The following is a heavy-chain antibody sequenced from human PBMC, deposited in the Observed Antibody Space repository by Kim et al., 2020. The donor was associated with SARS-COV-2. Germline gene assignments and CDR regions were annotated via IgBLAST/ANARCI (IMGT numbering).Heavy chain of an antibody. Sequence: SETLSLTCAVYGGSFSGYYWSWIRQPPGKGLEWIGEINHSGSTNYNPSLKSRVTISVDTSKNQFSLKLSSVTAADTAVYYCARGDFKVRGVRGYFQHWG. J-gene: IGHJ1*01. CDR2: INHSGST. V-gene: IGHV4-34*01. D-gene: IGHD3-10*01. CDR3: ARGDFKVRGVRGYFQH. CDR1: GGSFSGYY.